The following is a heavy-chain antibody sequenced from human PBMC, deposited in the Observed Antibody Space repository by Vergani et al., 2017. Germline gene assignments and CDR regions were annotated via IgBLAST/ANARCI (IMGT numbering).Heavy chain of an antibody. Sequence: EVQLLESGGGLVQPGGSLRLSCAASGFTFSSYAMHWVRQAPGKGLEWVSGISWNSGSIGYADSVKGRFTISRDNAKNSLYLQMNSLRAEDTALYYCAKDSDFWSGYLDYWGQGTLVTVSS. V-gene: IGHV3-9*01. CDR1: GFTFSSYA. J-gene: IGHJ4*02. D-gene: IGHD3-3*01. CDR3: AKDSDFWSGYLDY. CDR2: ISWNSGSI.